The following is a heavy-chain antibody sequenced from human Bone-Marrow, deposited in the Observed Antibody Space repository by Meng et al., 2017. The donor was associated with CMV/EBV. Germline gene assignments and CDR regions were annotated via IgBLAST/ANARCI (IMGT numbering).Heavy chain of an antibody. Sequence: SETLSLTCAVYGGSFSGYYWSWIRQPPGKGLEWIGEINHSGSTNYNPSLKSRVTISVDTSKNQFSLKLSSVTAADTAVYYCARRGASIVVVPAARQRCYYYGMDVWGQGTTVTVSS. J-gene: IGHJ6*02. CDR3: ARRGASIVVVPAARQRCYYYGMDV. CDR1: GGSFSGYY. V-gene: IGHV4-34*01. CDR2: INHSGST. D-gene: IGHD2-2*01.